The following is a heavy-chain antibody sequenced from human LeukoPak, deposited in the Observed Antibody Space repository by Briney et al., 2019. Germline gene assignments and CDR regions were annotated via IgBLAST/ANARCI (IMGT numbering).Heavy chain of an antibody. D-gene: IGHD2-2*02. CDR2: IIPIFGTA. J-gene: IGHJ6*03. CDR3: ARTGEDIVVVPAATPRDYYYYMDV. Sequence: SVKVSCKASGGTFSSYAISWVRQAPGQGLEWMGGIIPIFGTANYAQKFQGRVTITTDESTSTAYMELSSLRSEDTAVYYCARTGEDIVVVPAATPRDYYYYMDVWGKGTTVTVSS. CDR1: GGTFSSYA. V-gene: IGHV1-69*05.